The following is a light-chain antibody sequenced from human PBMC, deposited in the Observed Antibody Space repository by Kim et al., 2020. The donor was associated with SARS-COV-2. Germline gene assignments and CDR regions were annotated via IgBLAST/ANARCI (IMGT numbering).Light chain of an antibody. CDR2: VNSDGSH. Sequence: ASVKLTCTRSSGHSNNAIAWHQQQPEKGPRYLMKVNSDGSHSKGDGIPDRFSGSSSGAERYLTISSLQSEDEADYYCQTWGTGIWVFGGGTQLTVL. CDR1: SGHSNNA. V-gene: IGLV4-69*01. J-gene: IGLJ3*02. CDR3: QTWGTGIWV.